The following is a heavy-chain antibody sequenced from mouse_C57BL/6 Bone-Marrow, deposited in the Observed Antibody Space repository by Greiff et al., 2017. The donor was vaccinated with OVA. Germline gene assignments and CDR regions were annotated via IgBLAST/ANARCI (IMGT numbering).Heavy chain of an antibody. J-gene: IGHJ2*01. CDR1: GFNIKDDY. CDR3: TLGNYFDY. D-gene: IGHD4-1*01. Sequence: EVQLMESGAELVRPGASVKLSCTASGFNIKDDYMHWVKQRPEQGLEWIGWIDPENGDTEYASKFQGKATITADTSSNTAYLQLSSLTSEDTAVYYCTLGNYFDYWGQGTTLTVSS. CDR2: IDPENGDT. V-gene: IGHV14-4*01.